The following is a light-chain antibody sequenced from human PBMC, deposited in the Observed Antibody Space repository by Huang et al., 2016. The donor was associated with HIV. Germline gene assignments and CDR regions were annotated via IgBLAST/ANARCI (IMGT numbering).Light chain of an antibody. Sequence: DIQMTQSPSSLSAFVGEPVTITCRASQGISNSVAWYQQKPGKAPKLLLYSTSRLESGVPSRFRGGGSGTDYTLTINSLQPDDFATYYCQQYYTSPTFGQGSKVEIK. CDR3: QQYYTSPT. J-gene: IGKJ1*01. CDR2: STS. V-gene: IGKV1-NL1*01. CDR1: QGISNS.